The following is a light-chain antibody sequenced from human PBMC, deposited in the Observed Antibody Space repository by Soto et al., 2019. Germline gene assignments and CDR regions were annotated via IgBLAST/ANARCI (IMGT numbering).Light chain of an antibody. CDR2: DAS. J-gene: IGKJ4*01. V-gene: IGKV1-5*01. Sequence: DIQMTQSPSTLSASVGDRVTITCRASQSISSWLAWYQQKPGKAPELLIYDASSLESGVPSTFSGSGSGTEFTLTISSLRPDDFETYYCQQYYGFSPTLGGGTKVDI. CDR3: QQYYGFSPT. CDR1: QSISSW.